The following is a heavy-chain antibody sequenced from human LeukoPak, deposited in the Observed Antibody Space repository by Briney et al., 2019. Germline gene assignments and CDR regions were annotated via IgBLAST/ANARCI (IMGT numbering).Heavy chain of an antibody. D-gene: IGHD3-16*02. CDR3: DSYDYVWGSYPH. V-gene: IGHV4-59*08. CDR2: IYYSGST. Sequence: PSETLSLTCTVSGGSISSYYWSWIRQPPGKGLEWIGYIYYSGSTNYNPSLKSRVTISVDTSKNQFSLKLSSVTAADTAVYYCDSYDYVWGSYPHWGQGTLVTVSS. CDR1: GGSISSYY. J-gene: IGHJ4*02.